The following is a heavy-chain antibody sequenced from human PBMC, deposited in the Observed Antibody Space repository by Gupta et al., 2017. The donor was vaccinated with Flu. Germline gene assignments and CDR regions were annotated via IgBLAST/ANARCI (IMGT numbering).Heavy chain of an antibody. CDR2: VFGPT. Sequence: VFGPTKYAQKFQGRVTITADESTNTAYLELSSLRSEDTAVYYCARKGGGHCSGGTCYSFDYWGQGTLVTVSS. CDR3: ARKGGGHCSGGTCYSFDY. V-gene: IGHV1-69*01. D-gene: IGHD2-15*01. J-gene: IGHJ4*02.